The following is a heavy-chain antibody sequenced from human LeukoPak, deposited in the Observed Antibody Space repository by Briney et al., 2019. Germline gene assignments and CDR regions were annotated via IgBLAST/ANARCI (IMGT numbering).Heavy chain of an antibody. V-gene: IGHV3-23*01. J-gene: IGHJ4*02. CDR2: ISGRGAKT. CDR3: AKDIRGYSSGWPWFDY. Sequence: GGSLRLSCTVSGIIFSNYGMSWVRQAPGKGLEWVSGISGRGAKTYYAGSVKGRFSISRDNSKNTVYLQVNSLRGEDTAVYYCAKDIRGYSSGWPWFDYWGQGTLVTVSP. D-gene: IGHD2-15*01. CDR1: GIIFSNYG.